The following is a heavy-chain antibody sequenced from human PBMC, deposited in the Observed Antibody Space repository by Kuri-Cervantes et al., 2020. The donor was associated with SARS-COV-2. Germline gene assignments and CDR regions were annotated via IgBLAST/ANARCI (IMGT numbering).Heavy chain of an antibody. J-gene: IGHJ6*02. D-gene: IGHD2-8*01. CDR2: IIPIFATS. V-gene: IGHV1-69*13. CDR3: ARSRLTGYYYYGMDV. CDR1: GGTFSRYA. Sequence: SVKVSCKASGGTFSRYALNWVRRAPGQGLEWMGGIIPIFATSNYAQKFQGRVTITADESTSTAYMELSSLRSEDTAVYYCARSRLTGYYYYGMDVWGQGTTVTVSS.